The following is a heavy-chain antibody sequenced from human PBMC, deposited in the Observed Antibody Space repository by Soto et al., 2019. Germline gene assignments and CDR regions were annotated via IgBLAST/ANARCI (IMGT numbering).Heavy chain of an antibody. D-gene: IGHD5-18*01. V-gene: IGHV3-9*01. CDR1: GFTFDDYA. CDR2: ISWNSGSI. CDR3: AKDGVGRGYYHLSFGKLYYMDV. J-gene: IGHJ6*03. Sequence: GGSLRLSCAASGFTFDDYAMHWVRQAPGKGLEWVSGISWNSGSIGYADSVKGRFTISRDNAKNSLYLQMNSLRAEDTALYYCAKDGVGRGYYHLSFGKLYYMDVWGKGTTVTVSS.